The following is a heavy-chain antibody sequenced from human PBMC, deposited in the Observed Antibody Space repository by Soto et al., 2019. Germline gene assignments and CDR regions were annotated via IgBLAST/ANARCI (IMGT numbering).Heavy chain of an antibody. D-gene: IGHD2-8*01. CDR1: GYTFTGNY. V-gene: IGHV1-2*04. J-gene: IGHJ5*02. Sequence: QVQLVQSGAEVKKPGASVKVSCEATGYTFTGNYLHWVRQAPGQGLEWMGWIHPHSGATKYAQKFPGWVTMTRDTSISTAYLDLSSLKSNDTAVYYCVREGVGPTYGWFDPWGQGTLVTVSS. CDR3: VREGVGPTYGWFDP. CDR2: IHPHSGAT.